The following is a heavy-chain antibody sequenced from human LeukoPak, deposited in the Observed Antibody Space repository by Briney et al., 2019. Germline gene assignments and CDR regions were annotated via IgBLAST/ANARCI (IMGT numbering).Heavy chain of an antibody. CDR2: INPSGGST. Sequence: GASVKVSCKASGYTFTSYYMHWVRQAPGQGLEWMGIINPSGGSTSYAQKFQGRVTMTRDTSISTAYMELSRLRSDDTAVYYCARGKYSSSWYFWFDPWGQGTLVTVSS. V-gene: IGHV1-46*01. J-gene: IGHJ5*02. CDR1: GYTFTSYY. D-gene: IGHD6-13*01. CDR3: ARGKYSSSWYFWFDP.